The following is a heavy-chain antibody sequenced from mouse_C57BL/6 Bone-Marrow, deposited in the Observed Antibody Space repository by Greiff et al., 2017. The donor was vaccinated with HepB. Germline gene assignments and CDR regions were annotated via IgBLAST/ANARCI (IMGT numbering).Heavy chain of an antibody. J-gene: IGHJ4*01. V-gene: IGHV15-2*01. D-gene: IGHD2-4*01. CDR3: ARGLYYDYDDYAMDY. CDR1: DSEVFPIAY. CDR2: ILPSIGRT. Sequence: SGSELRSPGSSVKLSCKDFDSEVFPIAYMSWVRQKPGHGFEWIGGILPSIGRTIYGEKFEDKATLDADTLSNTAYLELNSLTSEDSAIYYCARGLYYDYDDYAMDYWGQGTSVTVSS.